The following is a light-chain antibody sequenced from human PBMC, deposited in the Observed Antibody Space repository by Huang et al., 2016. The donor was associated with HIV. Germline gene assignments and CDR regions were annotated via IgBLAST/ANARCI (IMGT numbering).Light chain of an antibody. CDR3: QHSDGLSPLT. J-gene: IGKJ4*01. Sequence: IRMTQSPSSLSASTGDRVTITCRARQNVGNSLAWYQQRPGRAPGLLIYDASTLQRGVPSRVSGSGSRTVFTLTIGCLQVEDAATYYCQHSDGLSPLTFGGGT. CDR1: QNVGNS. CDR2: DAS. V-gene: IGKV1-8*01.